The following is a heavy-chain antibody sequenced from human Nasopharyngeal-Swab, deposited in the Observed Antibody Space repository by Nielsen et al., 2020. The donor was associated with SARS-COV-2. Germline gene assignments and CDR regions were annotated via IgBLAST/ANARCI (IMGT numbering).Heavy chain of an antibody. CDR3: ARGRVEITSLLDP. CDR2: INTSRGDP. Sequence: ASVKVSCKASRYTFTSNILHWARRAPGQGLEWVGWINTSRGDPTYAQGFTGRYVLSLDTSVSTAYLQISSLRAEDTAVYYCARGRVEITSLLDPWGQGTLVTVSS. V-gene: IGHV7-4-1*02. CDR1: RYTFTSNI. J-gene: IGHJ5*02. D-gene: IGHD3-16*01.